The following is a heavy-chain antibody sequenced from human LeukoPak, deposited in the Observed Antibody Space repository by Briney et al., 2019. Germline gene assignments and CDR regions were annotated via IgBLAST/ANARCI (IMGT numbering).Heavy chain of an antibody. D-gene: IGHD6-19*01. CDR3: ARSYSSGWPLDY. CDR1: GFTFSSYA. CDR2: ISSNGGST. V-gene: IGHV3-64*02. Sequence: GGSLRLSCTASGFTFSSYALHWVRQAPGKGLEYVSAISSNGGSTYYADSVKGRFTVSRDNSKNTLYLQMGSLRAEDMAVYYCARSYSSGWPLDYWGQGTLVTVSS. J-gene: IGHJ4*02.